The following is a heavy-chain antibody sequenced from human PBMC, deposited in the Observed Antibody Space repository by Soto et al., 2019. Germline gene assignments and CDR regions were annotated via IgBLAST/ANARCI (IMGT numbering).Heavy chain of an antibody. V-gene: IGHV3-23*01. CDR3: AKYSSSSRYYYGIDV. CDR2: ISGSGGST. D-gene: IGHD6-6*01. CDR1: GFTFSSYA. J-gene: IGHJ6*02. Sequence: EVQLLESGGGLVQPGGSLRLSCAASGFTFSSYAMSWVRQAPGKGLEWISSISGSGGSTNYADSVKGRFTISRDNSKNTLYLQVNSLRAEDTAVYYCAKYSSSSRYYYGIDVWGQGTTVTVSS.